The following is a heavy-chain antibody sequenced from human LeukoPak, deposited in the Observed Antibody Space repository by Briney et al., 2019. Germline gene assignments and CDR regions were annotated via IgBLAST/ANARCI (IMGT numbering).Heavy chain of an antibody. CDR2: ISGSGGST. Sequence: GGSLRLSCAASGFTFSTYNMNWVRQAPGKGLEWVSAISGSGGSTYYADSVKGRFTISRDNSKNTLYLQMNSLRAEDTAVYFCAKPLWFGELLVNSNWYFDYWGQGTLVTVSS. D-gene: IGHD3-10*01. CDR3: AKPLWFGELLVNSNWYFDY. J-gene: IGHJ4*02. V-gene: IGHV3-23*01. CDR1: GFTFSTYN.